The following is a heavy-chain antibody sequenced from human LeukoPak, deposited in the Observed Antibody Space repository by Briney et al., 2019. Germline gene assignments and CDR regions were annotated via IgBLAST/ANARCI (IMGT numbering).Heavy chain of an antibody. J-gene: IGHJ5*02. CDR1: GGSISSYY. CDR2: IYTSGST. CDR3: ARDREPSYDHVWGSYRHNWFDP. D-gene: IGHD3-16*02. V-gene: IGHV4-4*07. Sequence: SETLSLTCTVSGGSISSYYWSWIRQPAGKGLEWIGRIYTSGSTNYNPSLKSRVTMSVDTSKNQFSLKLSSVTAADTAVYYCARDREPSYDHVWGSYRHNWFDPWGQGTLVTVSS.